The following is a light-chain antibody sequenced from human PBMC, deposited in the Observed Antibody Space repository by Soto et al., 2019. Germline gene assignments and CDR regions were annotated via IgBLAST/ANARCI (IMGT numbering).Light chain of an antibody. V-gene: IGKV3-20*01. CDR3: QQNDSSPLT. CDR1: QSVTSSY. J-gene: IGKJ2*01. Sequence: EIVLTQSPVTLSLSPGERATLSCRASQSVTSSYFAWYQQKPGQAPRLLIYGASSRATGIPNRFSGSGSGTDFTLTISRLEPEDFAVYYCQQNDSSPLTFGQGTQLEIK. CDR2: GAS.